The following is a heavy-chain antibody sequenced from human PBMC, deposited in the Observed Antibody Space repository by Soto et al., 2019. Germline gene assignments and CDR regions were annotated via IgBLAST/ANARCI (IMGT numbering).Heavy chain of an antibody. Sequence: PSETLSLTCAVSGGSISSGGYSWSWIRQPPGKGLEWIGYIYHSGSTYYNPSLKSRVTISLDRSKNQFSLKLTSVTAADTAVYYCARALWGPAGHINWFDPWGQGTLVTVSS. J-gene: IGHJ5*02. CDR2: IYHSGST. CDR3: ARALWGPAGHINWFDP. D-gene: IGHD2-2*01. V-gene: IGHV4-30-2*01. CDR1: GGSISSGGYS.